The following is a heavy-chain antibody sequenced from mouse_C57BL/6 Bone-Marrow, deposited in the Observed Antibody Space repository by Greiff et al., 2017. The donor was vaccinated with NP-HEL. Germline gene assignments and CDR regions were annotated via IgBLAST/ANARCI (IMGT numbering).Heavy chain of an antibody. CDR3: AMGYCGSSCFDY. D-gene: IGHD1-1*01. V-gene: IGHV1-74*01. CDR2: IHPSDGDT. CDR1: GYTFTSYW. J-gene: IGHJ2*01. Sequence: QVQLQQPGADLVKPGASVKVSCKASGYTFTSYWLHWVKQRPAQGLEWIGRIHPSDGDTNYNQKFKGKATLTLDKSSNTSYMKLSSVTSEDSAVYYCAMGYCGSSCFDYWGQGTTVTVSA.